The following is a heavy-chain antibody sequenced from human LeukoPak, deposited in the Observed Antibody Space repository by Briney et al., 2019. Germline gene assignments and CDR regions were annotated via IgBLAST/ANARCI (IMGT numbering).Heavy chain of an antibody. CDR3: AKLHYDILTGYFPDAFDI. V-gene: IGHV3-23*01. J-gene: IGHJ3*02. CDR2: ISGSGGGT. Sequence: GGSLRLSCAASGFTFSSYAMSWVRQAPGKGLEWVSAISGSGGGTYYADSVKGRFTISRDNSKNTLYLQMNSLRAEDTAVYYCAKLHYDILTGYFPDAFDIWGQGAMVTVSS. CDR1: GFTFSSYA. D-gene: IGHD3-9*01.